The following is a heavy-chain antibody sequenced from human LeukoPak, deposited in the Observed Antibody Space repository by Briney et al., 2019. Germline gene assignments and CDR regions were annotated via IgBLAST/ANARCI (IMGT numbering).Heavy chain of an antibody. CDR3: AIEPYYYDSSGYPPTGVDV. CDR2: IKRDGSAI. Sequence: GGSLRLSCAASGLTFSSYAMTWVRQAPGKGLEWVANIKRDGSAIHYVDSVKGRFTISRDNAKNSLYLQMNSLRAEDTAVYYCAIEPYYYDSSGYPPTGVDVWGQGTTVTVSS. CDR1: GLTFSSYA. V-gene: IGHV3-7*01. D-gene: IGHD3-22*01. J-gene: IGHJ6*02.